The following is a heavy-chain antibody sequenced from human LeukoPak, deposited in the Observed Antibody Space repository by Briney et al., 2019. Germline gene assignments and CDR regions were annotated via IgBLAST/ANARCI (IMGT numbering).Heavy chain of an antibody. J-gene: IGHJ4*02. V-gene: IGHV3-30*02. D-gene: IGHD4/OR15-4a*01. Sequence: PGGSLRLSCAASGFTFSSYGMHWVRQAPGKGLEWVAFIRYDGSNKYYAVSVKGRFTISRDNSKNTLYLQMNSLRAEDTAVYYCARSPVTGCLGAFCYPFDYWGRGNLVTVSS. CDR2: IRYDGSNK. CDR1: GFTFSSYG. CDR3: ARSPVTGCLGAFCYPFDY.